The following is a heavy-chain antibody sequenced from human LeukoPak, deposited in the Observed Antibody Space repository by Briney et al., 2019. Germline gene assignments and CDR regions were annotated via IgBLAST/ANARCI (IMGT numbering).Heavy chain of an antibody. CDR1: GFTLSSYS. V-gene: IGHV3-21*01. J-gene: IGHJ4*02. CDR2: ISSSSSYI. CDR3: ARDAPSEMATISYFDY. D-gene: IGHD5-24*01. Sequence: GGSLRLSCAASGFTLSSYSMNWVRQAPGKGLEWVSSISSSSSYIYYADSVKGRFTISRDNAKNSLYLQMNSLRAEDTAVYYCARDAPSEMATISYFDYWGQGTLVTVSS.